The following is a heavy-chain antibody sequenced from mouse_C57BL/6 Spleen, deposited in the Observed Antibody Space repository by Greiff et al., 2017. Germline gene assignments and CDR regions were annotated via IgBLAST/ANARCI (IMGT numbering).Heavy chain of an antibody. D-gene: IGHD1-1*01. Sequence: EVKVVESGEGLVKPGGSLKLSCAASGFTFSSYAMSWVRQTPEKRLEWVAYISSGGDYIYYADTVKGRFTISRDNARNTLYLQMSSLKSEDTAMYYCTRGSYGRGAMDYWGQGTSVTVSS. CDR1: GFTFSSYA. J-gene: IGHJ4*01. CDR3: TRGSYGRGAMDY. V-gene: IGHV5-9-1*02. CDR2: ISSGGDYI.